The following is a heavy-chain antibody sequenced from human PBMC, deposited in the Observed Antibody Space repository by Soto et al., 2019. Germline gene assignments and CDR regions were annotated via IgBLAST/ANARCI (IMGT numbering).Heavy chain of an antibody. CDR3: AKVGGYAPRSNPYSSGPDWFDP. CDR2: ISCSGGST. D-gene: IGHD6-19*01. CDR1: GFTFSSYA. Sequence: PGGSLRLSCAASGFTFSSYAMSWFRQAPGKGLEWVSAISCSGGSTYYADSVKGRFTISRDNSKNTLYLQMNSLRAEDTAVYYCAKVGGYAPRSNPYSSGPDWFDPWGQGTLVTVSS. J-gene: IGHJ5*02. V-gene: IGHV3-23*01.